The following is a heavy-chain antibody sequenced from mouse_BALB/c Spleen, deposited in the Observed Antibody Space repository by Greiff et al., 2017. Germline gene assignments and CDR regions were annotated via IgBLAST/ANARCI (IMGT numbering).Heavy chain of an antibody. CDR2: INPSNGGT. CDR1: GYTFTSYY. CDR3: TRCYYDGSSYGSMDY. D-gene: IGHD1-1*01. V-gene: IGHV1S81*02. Sequence: VKLMESGAELVKPGASVKLSCTASGYTFTSYYMYWVKQRPGQGLEWIGEINPSNGGTNFNEKFKSKATLTVDKSSSTAYMQLSSLTSEDSAVYYCTRCYYDGSSYGSMDYWGQGTSVTVSS. J-gene: IGHJ4*01.